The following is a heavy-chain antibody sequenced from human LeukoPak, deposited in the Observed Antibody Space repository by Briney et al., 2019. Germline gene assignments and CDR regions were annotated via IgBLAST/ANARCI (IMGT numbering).Heavy chain of an antibody. V-gene: IGHV3-30*02. CDR3: AKDQAVAGHPLDY. CDR1: GFTFDDYD. J-gene: IGHJ4*02. CDR2: IRYDGNNK. D-gene: IGHD6-19*01. Sequence: GGSLRLSCAASGFTFDDYDMHWVRQAPGKGLEWVAFIRYDGNNKYYADSVKGRFTISRDNSKNMLYLQMNSLRADDTAVYYCAKDQAVAGHPLDYWGQGTLVTVSS.